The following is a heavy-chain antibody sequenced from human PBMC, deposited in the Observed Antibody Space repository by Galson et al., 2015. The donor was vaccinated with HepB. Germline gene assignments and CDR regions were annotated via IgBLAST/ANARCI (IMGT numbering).Heavy chain of an antibody. CDR2: ISSSGSTI. D-gene: IGHD2-2*01. CDR3: ARDLWDIVVVPAAMIPLMDV. Sequence: SLRLSCAASGFTFSDYYMSWIRQAPGKGLEWVSYISSSGSTIYYADSVKGRFTISRDNAKNSLYLQMNSLRAEDTAVYYCARDLWDIVVVPAAMIPLMDVWGKGTTVTVSS. J-gene: IGHJ6*03. CDR1: GFTFSDYY. V-gene: IGHV3-11*01.